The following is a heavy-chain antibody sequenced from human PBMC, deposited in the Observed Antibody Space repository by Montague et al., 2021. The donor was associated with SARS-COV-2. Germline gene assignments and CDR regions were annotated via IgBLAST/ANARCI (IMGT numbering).Heavy chain of an antibody. D-gene: IGHD4-17*01. V-gene: IGHV4-39*01. J-gene: IGHJ5*02. CDR2: IYNSGTT. Sequence: SETLSLTCTVSGDSTSCSNCYWGWIRQAPGKGLDWIGTIYNSGTTYYNPSLKSRITISIDTSKNQFSLKLTSVTAADTAGYYCARHRNYGDHSLDNWFHPWGQGTLVTVSS. CDR3: ARHRNYGDHSLDNWFHP. CDR1: GDSTSCSNCY.